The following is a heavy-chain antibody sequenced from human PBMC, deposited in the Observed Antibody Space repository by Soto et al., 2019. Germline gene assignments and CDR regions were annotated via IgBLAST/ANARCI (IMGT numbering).Heavy chain of an antibody. D-gene: IGHD5-18*01. CDR2: INPSGGST. CDR3: AREIDYSYGYLGRAGTGGY. Sequence: GASVKVSCKASGYTFTSYYMHWVRQAPGQGLEWMGIINPSGGSTSYAQKFQGRVTMTRDTSTSTVYMELSSLRSEDTAVYYCAREIDYSYGYLGRAGTGGYWGQGTLVTVSS. J-gene: IGHJ4*02. CDR1: GYTFTSYY. V-gene: IGHV1-46*03.